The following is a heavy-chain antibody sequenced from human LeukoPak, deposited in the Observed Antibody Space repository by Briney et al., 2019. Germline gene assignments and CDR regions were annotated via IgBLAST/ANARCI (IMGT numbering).Heavy chain of an antibody. CDR3: ARGGMGIAAAGAYLDY. J-gene: IGHJ4*02. CDR1: GFTFSDYY. V-gene: IGHV3-11*06. D-gene: IGHD6-13*01. Sequence: GGSLRLSCAASGFTFSDYYMSWIRQAPGKGLEWVSYISSSSNYTNYADSVKGRFTISRDNAKNSLYLQMNSLRAEDTAVYYCARGGMGIAAAGAYLDYWGQGTLVTVSS. CDR2: ISSSSNYT.